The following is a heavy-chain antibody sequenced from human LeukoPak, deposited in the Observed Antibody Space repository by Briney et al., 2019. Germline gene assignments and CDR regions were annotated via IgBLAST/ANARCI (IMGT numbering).Heavy chain of an antibody. D-gene: IGHD6-19*01. CDR1: GFTFSSYA. V-gene: IGHV3-64*01. CDR3: ARDRYSSGWFLVHPVDY. CDR2: IGSNGGST. Sequence: GGSLRLSCAASGFTFSSYAMHWVRQAPGKGLEYVSAIGSNGGSTYYANSVKGRFTISRDNSKNTLYLQMGSLRAEDMAVYYCARDRYSSGWFLVHPVDYWGQGTLVTVSS. J-gene: IGHJ4*02.